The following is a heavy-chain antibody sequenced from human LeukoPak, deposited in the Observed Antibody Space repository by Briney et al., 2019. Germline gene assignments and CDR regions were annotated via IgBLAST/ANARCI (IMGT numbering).Heavy chain of an antibody. CDR2: IYHSGRT. CDR3: ARDMGYGGYEGADY. V-gene: IGHV4-61*01. J-gene: IGHJ4*02. Sequence: SETLSLTCTVSGGSISSDNYYWSWIRQPPGKGLEWIGYIYHSGRTHYNPSLKSRVTISVDTSKNQFSLKLSSVTAEDTAVYYCARDMGYGGYEGADYWGQGTLVTVSS. D-gene: IGHD5-12*01. CDR1: GGSISSDNYY.